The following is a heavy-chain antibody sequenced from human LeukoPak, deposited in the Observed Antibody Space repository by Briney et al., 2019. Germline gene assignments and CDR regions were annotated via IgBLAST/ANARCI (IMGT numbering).Heavy chain of an antibody. J-gene: IGHJ5*02. CDR2: IKSKTDGGTT. V-gene: IGHV3-15*01. Sequence: GGSLRLSCAASGSTFSNAWMSWVRQAPGKGLEWVGRIKSKTDGGTTDYAAPVKGRFTISRDDSKNTLYLQMNSLKTEDTAVYYCTTDSGYYYGSGSPWGQGTLVTVSS. CDR1: GSTFSNAW. CDR3: TTDSGYYYGSGSP. D-gene: IGHD3-10*01.